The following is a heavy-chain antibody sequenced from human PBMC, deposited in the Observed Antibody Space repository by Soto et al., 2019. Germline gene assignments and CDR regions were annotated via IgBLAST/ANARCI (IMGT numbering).Heavy chain of an antibody. D-gene: IGHD2-15*01. J-gene: IGHJ4*02. Sequence: SETLSLTCTFSVGSINNGDYFCGWIRQPPWKGLEWIGSVYHSGTTNYNPSLKSRVTISVDKSKNQFSLNLRSVTAADTAVYYCAKVEVGAPRHPDFESWGQGTLVRVSS. CDR1: VGSINNGDYF. CDR3: AKVEVGAPRHPDFES. CDR2: VYHSGTT. V-gene: IGHV4-39*01.